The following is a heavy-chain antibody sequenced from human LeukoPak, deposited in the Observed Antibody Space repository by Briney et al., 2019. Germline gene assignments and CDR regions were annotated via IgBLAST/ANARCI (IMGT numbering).Heavy chain of an antibody. CDR3: ARATVTKYYYYYYMDV. V-gene: IGHV4-39*07. J-gene: IGHJ6*03. D-gene: IGHD4-17*01. Sequence: PSETLSLTCTVSGGSISSSSYYWGWIRQPPGKGLEWIGSIYYSGSTNYNPSLKSRVTISVDTSKNQFSLKLSSVTAADTAVYYCARATVTKYYYYYYMDVWGKGTTVTISS. CDR2: IYYSGST. CDR1: GGSISSSSYY.